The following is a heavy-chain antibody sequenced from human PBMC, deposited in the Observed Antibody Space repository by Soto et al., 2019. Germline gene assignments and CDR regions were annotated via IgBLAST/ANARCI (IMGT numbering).Heavy chain of an antibody. D-gene: IGHD2-21*02. CDR2: INHSGST. J-gene: IGHJ4*02. CDR1: GGSFSGYD. V-gene: IGHV4-34*01. CDR3: ARNFKHVVVTAIPPYYFDY. Sequence: SETLSLTCAVYGGSFSGYDGSWIRQPPGKGLEWIGEINHSGSTNYNPSLKSRVTISVDTSKNQFSLKLSSVTAADTAVYYCARNFKHVVVTAIPPYYFDYWGQGTLVTVSS.